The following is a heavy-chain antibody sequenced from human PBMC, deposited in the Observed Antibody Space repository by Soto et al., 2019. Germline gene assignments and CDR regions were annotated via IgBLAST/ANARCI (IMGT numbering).Heavy chain of an antibody. CDR3: ARGSRPTTVTTSGYYGMDV. CDR1: GGSIRGYD. V-gene: IGHV4-59*01. J-gene: IGHJ6*02. Sequence: NPSETLSLTCNVSGGSIRGYDWSWTRQPPGKGLEYIGYIYYRGSTNYNPSLESRVTMSVDTSRNQFSLKVNSVTAADTAVYYCARGSRPTTVTTSGYYGMDVWGQGTTVTVSS. CDR2: IYYRGST. D-gene: IGHD4-17*01.